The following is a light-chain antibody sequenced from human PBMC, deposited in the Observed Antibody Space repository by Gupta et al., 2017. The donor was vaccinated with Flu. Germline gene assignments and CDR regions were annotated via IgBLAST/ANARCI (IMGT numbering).Light chain of an antibody. CDR1: NIGSKY. V-gene: IGLV3-9*01. CDR3: QVWDSSTDV. Sequence: SYELTQPLSVSVALGQKARITCGGNNIGSKYVHWYQQKPGQAPVLVIYRDSNRPAGIPERFSGSNSGNTATLTISRAQAGDEADYYCQVWDSSTDVFGTGTKVTVL. J-gene: IGLJ1*01. CDR2: RDS.